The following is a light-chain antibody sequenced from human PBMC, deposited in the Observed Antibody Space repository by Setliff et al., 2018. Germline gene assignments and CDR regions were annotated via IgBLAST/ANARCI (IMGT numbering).Light chain of an antibody. J-gene: IGLJ1*01. CDR1: SSDVGAYNY. CDR2: DVS. V-gene: IGLV2-23*02. Sequence: QSALAQPASVSGSPGQSITISCTGTSSDVGAYNYVSWYQQHTGKAPKLIIYDVSKRPSGVSNRFSGSKSGNTASLTTPGLQAEDEADYYCCSYAGISTFGPYVFGSGTKGTVL. CDR3: CSYAGISTFGPYV.